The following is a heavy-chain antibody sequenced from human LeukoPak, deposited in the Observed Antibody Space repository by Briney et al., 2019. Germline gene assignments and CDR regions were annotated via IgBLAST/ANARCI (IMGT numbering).Heavy chain of an antibody. J-gene: IGHJ4*02. CDR1: GGTFSSYA. Sequence: EASVKVSCKASGGTFSSYAISWVRQAPGQGLEWMGRIIPILGIANYAQKFQGRVTITADKSTSTAYMELSSLRSEDTAVYYCARGRRPYYYDSSGYNAFDYWGQGTLVTVSS. V-gene: IGHV1-69*04. D-gene: IGHD3-22*01. CDR3: ARGRRPYYYDSSGYNAFDY. CDR2: IIPILGIA.